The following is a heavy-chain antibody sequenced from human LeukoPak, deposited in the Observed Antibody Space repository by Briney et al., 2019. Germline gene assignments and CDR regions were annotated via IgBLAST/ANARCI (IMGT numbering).Heavy chain of an antibody. J-gene: IGHJ4*02. Sequence: SETLSLTCTVSGGSISTYYWSWIRQSAGKGLEWIGRVYASGSTNYNPSLKSRVTMSVDTSNNQFSLMLRFVTAADTAVYYCARDHAPGGFDYWGQGTLVTVSS. CDR3: ARDHAPGGFDY. D-gene: IGHD1-26*01. CDR2: VYASGST. V-gene: IGHV4-4*07. CDR1: GGSISTYY.